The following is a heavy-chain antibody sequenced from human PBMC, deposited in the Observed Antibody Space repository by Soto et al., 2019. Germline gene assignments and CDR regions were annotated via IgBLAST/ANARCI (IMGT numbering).Heavy chain of an antibody. V-gene: IGHV3-33*01. CDR2: IWKDGSNK. D-gene: IGHD6-19*01. J-gene: IGHJ4*02. CDR3: ARDFGEQWLIPHY. CDR1: GFTFSNYG. Sequence: QVQLVESGGGVVQPGKSLRLSCEASGFTFSNYGMHWVRQAPGKGLEWVANIWKDGSNKNYAYTVKGRFTISRDNSKNTLLLQINSPRAEDTAVYYCARDFGEQWLIPHYWGQGTLVTVSS.